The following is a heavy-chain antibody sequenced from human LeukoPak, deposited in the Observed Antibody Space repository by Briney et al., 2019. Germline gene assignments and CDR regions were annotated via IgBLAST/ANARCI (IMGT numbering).Heavy chain of an antibody. V-gene: IGHV4-59*05. Sequence: PSETLSLTCTVSGGSISSYYWSWIRQPPGKGLEWIGSIYYSGSTYYNPSLKSRVTISVDTSKNQFSLKLSSVTAADTAVYYCARLTGAVDYWGQGTLVTVSS. CDR3: ARLTGAVDY. CDR1: GGSISSYY. D-gene: IGHD1-1*01. CDR2: IYYSGST. J-gene: IGHJ4*02.